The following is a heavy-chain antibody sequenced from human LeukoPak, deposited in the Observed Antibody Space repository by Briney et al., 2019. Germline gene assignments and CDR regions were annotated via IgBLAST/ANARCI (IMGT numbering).Heavy chain of an antibody. D-gene: IGHD2-2*02. CDR1: GFPFSTSA. J-gene: IGHJ3*01. V-gene: IGHV3-23*01. CDR3: AKGYRGIEAFDV. CDR2: ITGGGDYT. Sequence: GGSLRLSCTASGFPFSTSAMSWVRQAPGKGLERVSAITGGGDYTYYADSVKGRFTISRDNPKNAVYLQMISLRAEDTAVYYCAKGYRGIEAFDVWGQGTMVTVSS.